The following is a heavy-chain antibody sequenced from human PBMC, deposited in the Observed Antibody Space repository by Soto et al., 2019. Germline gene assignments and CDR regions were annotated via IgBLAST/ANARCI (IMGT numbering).Heavy chain of an antibody. J-gene: IGHJ5*02. Sequence: LSLTCTVSGGSISSYYWSWIRQPPGKGLEWIGYIYYSGSTNYNPSLKSRVTISVDTSKNQFSLKLSSVTAADTAVYYCASLRGSGSYYNIWWFDPWGQGTLVTVS. CDR2: IYYSGST. D-gene: IGHD3-10*01. CDR1: GGSISSYY. V-gene: IGHV4-59*01. CDR3: ASLRGSGSYYNIWWFDP.